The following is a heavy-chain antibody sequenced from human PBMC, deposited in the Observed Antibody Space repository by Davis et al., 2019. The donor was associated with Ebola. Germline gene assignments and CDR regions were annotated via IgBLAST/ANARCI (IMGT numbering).Heavy chain of an antibody. Sequence: GSLRLSCTVSGGSISSSSYYWGWIRQPPGKGLEWIGSIYYSGSTYYNPSLKSRVTISVDTSKNQFSLKLSSVTAADTAVYYCAKEMATSFDYWGQGTLVTVSS. V-gene: IGHV4-39*02. CDR3: AKEMATSFDY. CDR1: GGSISSSSYY. J-gene: IGHJ4*02. D-gene: IGHD5-24*01. CDR2: IYYSGST.